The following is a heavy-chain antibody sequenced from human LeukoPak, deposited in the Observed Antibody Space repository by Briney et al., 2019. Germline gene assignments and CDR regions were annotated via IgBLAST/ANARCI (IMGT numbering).Heavy chain of an antibody. D-gene: IGHD6-6*01. CDR1: GYTFTSYG. CDR3: ARVKAMRGSSSLGY. CDR2: ITAYNGNT. J-gene: IGHJ4*02. V-gene: IGHV1-18*01. Sequence: ASVKVSCKASGYTFTSYGISWVRQAPGQGLEWMGWITAYNGNTNYAQKLQGRVTMTTDTSTSTAYMELRRLRSDDTAVYYCARVKAMRGSSSLGYWGQGTLVTVSS.